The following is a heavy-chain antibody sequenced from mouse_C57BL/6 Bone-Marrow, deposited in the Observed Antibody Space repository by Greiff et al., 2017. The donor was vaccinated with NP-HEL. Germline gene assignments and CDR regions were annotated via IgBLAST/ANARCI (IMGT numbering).Heavy chain of an antibody. CDR3: ARGGLTGDY. Sequence: VQLQQPGAELVRPGTSVKLSCKASGYTFTSYWMHWVKQRPGQGLEWIGVIDPSDSYTNYNQKFKGKATLTADKSSSTAYMQLSSLTSEDSAVYFCARGGLTGDYWGQGTTLTVSS. D-gene: IGHD4-1*01. V-gene: IGHV1-59*01. CDR2: IDPSDSYT. CDR1: GYTFTSYW. J-gene: IGHJ2*01.